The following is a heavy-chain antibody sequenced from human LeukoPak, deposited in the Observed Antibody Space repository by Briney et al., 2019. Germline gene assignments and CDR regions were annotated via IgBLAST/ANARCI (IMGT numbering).Heavy chain of an antibody. V-gene: IGHV3-23*01. Sequence: GGSLRLSCAPSRLTFSHYAMSGVRRAPGKGLEWVSAISGSGGSTYYADSVKGRFTISRDNSENTLYLQMNSLRAEDTAVYYCASGASDYFDYWGQGTLVTVSS. J-gene: IGHJ4*02. D-gene: IGHD1-26*01. CDR3: ASGASDYFDY. CDR1: RLTFSHYA. CDR2: ISGSGGST.